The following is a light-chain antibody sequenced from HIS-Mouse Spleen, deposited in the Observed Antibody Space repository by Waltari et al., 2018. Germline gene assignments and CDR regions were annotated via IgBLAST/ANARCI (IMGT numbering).Light chain of an antibody. J-gene: IGLJ1*01. V-gene: IGLV2-8*01. CDR1: SSDVGGYNY. Sequence: QSALTQPPSASGSPGQSVTISCTGTSSDVGGYNYVSWYQQHPGKAPKRMIYEVSKRPSGVVARFSGSKSGNTASLTVSWLQAEDEADYYCSSYAGSNNYVFGTGTQVTVL. CDR2: EVS. CDR3: SSYAGSNNYV.